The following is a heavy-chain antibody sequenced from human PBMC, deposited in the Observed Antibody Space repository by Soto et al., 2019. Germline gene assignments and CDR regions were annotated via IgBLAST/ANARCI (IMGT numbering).Heavy chain of an antibody. J-gene: IGHJ3*02. CDR2: IYYSGST. Sequence: SETLSLTCTVSGGSISSYYRSWIRQPPGKGLEWIGYIYYSGSTNYNPSLQGRVTMTTDTSTSTAYMELRSLRSDDTAVYYCAREVAVAAYDAFDIWGQGTMVTVSS. V-gene: IGHV4-59*01. CDR1: GGSISSYY. D-gene: IGHD6-19*01. CDR3: AREVAVAAYDAFDI.